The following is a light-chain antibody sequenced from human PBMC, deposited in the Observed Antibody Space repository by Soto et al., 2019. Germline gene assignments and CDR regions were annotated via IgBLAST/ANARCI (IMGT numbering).Light chain of an antibody. CDR1: QSISSW. V-gene: IGKV1-5*03. CDR3: QQYNSYVT. CDR2: KAS. J-gene: IGKJ4*01. Sequence: DIQMTQSPSTLSASVGDRVTITCRASQSISSWLAWYQQKPGKAPKLLIYKASSLESGVPSRFSGIGSGTEFTLTISILQPEDFATYYCQQYNSYVTFGGGTKVEIK.